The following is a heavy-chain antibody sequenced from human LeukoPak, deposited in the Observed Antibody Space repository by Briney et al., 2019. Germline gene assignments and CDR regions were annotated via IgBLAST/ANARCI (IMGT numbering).Heavy chain of an antibody. Sequence: PSETLSLTCAVYGGSLSGYYWSWIRQPPGKGLEWIGEINHSGSTNYNPSLKSRVTISVDTSKNQFSLKLSSVTAADTAVYYCARGPGDGGNSTKIFDYWGQGTLVTVSS. V-gene: IGHV4-34*01. CDR2: INHSGST. CDR3: ARGPGDGGNSTKIFDY. D-gene: IGHD4-23*01. CDR1: GGSLSGYY. J-gene: IGHJ4*02.